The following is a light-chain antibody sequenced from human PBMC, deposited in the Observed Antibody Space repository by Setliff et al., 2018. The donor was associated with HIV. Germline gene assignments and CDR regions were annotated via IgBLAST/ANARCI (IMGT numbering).Light chain of an antibody. CDR1: SSDVGRYNL. J-gene: IGLJ1*01. CDR2: QAT. V-gene: IGLV2-23*01. CDR3: CSNTGSNTYV. Sequence: QSVLTQPASVSGSPGQSITISCTGTSSDVGRYNLVPWYQQHPGKAPKLMIYQATKRPSGVSNRFSGSKSGNTASLTISGLQAEDEADYYCCSNTGSNTYVFGTGTKVTVL.